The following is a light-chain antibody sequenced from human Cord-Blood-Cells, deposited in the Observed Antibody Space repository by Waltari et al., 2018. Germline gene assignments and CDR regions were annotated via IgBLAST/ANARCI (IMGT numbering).Light chain of an antibody. CDR2: EGS. CDR3: CSYAGSSTYYV. J-gene: IGLJ1*01. Sequence: QSALTQPASVSGSPGQSITISCTGTSSDVGSYHLVSWHQQHPGKAPKLMIYEGSKRPSGVSNRFSGSKSGNTASLTIAGLQAEDEADYYCCSYAGSSTYYVFGTGTKVTVL. CDR1: SSDVGSYHL. V-gene: IGLV2-23*01.